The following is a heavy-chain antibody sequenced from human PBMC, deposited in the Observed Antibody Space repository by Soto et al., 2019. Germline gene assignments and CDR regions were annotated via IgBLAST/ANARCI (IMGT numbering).Heavy chain of an antibody. CDR2: INAGNGNT. J-gene: IGHJ5*02. Sequence: GASVKVSCKASGYTFASYAMHWVRQAPGQRLERKGWINAGNGNTKYSQKFQGRVTITRDTSASTAYMELSSLRSEDTAVYYCARCRAGSGWQNWFDPWGQGTLVTVSS. CDR1: GYTFASYA. V-gene: IGHV1-3*01. CDR3: ARCRAGSGWQNWFDP. D-gene: IGHD6-19*01.